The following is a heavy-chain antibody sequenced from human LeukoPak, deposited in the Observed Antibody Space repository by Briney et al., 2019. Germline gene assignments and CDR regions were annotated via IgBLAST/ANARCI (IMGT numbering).Heavy chain of an antibody. J-gene: IGHJ4*02. D-gene: IGHD4-17*01. CDR2: ISGSGGST. CDR3: ARDDYGDYTFDY. CDR1: GVTFSSYA. Sequence: GGSLRLSCAASGVTFSSYAMSWVRQAPGKGLEWVSTISGSGGSTYYADSVKGRFTISRDNAKNSLYLQMNSLRAEDTAVYYCARDDYGDYTFDYWGQGTLVTVSS. V-gene: IGHV3-23*01.